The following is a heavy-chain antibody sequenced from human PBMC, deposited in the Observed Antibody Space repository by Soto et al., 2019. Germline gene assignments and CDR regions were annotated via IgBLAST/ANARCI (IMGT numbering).Heavy chain of an antibody. V-gene: IGHV4-39*02. Sequence: SETLSLTCTVSGGSISSSSYYWGWIRQPPGKGLEWIGSIYYSGSTYYNPSLKSRVTISVDTSKNQFSLKLTSATAADTAVYYCARDKITGLFDYWGQGTLVTVSS. CDR1: GGSISSSSYY. CDR2: IYYSGST. CDR3: ARDKITGLFDY. D-gene: IGHD2-8*02. J-gene: IGHJ4*02.